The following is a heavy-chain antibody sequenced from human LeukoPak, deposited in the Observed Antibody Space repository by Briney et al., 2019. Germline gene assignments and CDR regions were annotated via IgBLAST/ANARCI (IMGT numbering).Heavy chain of an antibody. V-gene: IGHV4-4*07. Sequence: PSETLSLTCTVSDGSISTYYWSWIRQPAGKGLEWIGRIDTTGGTNYNPSLKSRVTMSVDTSKNQFFLKLSSVTAADTAVYYCARDAPRRGATKVLDYWGQGTLVTASS. CDR3: ARDAPRRGATKVLDY. D-gene: IGHD1-26*01. J-gene: IGHJ4*02. CDR2: IDTTGGT. CDR1: DGSISTYY.